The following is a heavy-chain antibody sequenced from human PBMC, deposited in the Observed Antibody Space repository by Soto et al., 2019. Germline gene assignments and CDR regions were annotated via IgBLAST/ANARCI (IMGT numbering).Heavy chain of an antibody. CDR1: GYTFTGYY. CDR3: ARGWYSGSYKGDYYYGMDV. V-gene: IGHV1-2*04. CDR2: INPNSGGT. D-gene: IGHD1-26*01. Sequence: PSVKVSCKASGYTFTGYYMHWVRQAPGQGLEWMGWINPNSGGTNYAQKFQGWVTMTRDTSISTAYMELSRLRSDDTAVYYCARGWYSGSYKGDYYYGMDVWGQGTTVTVSS. J-gene: IGHJ6*02.